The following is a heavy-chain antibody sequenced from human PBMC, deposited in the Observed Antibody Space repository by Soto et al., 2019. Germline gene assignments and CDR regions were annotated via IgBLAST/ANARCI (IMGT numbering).Heavy chain of an antibody. CDR3: ATGGGGYCSGGSCRVSSAYYYYYYMDV. D-gene: IGHD2-15*01. V-gene: IGHV1-24*01. Sequence: ASVKVSCKVSGYTLTELSMHWVRQAPGKGLEWMGGFDPEDGETIYAQKFQGRVTMTEDTSTDTAYMELSSLRSEDTAVYYCATGGGGYCSGGSCRVSSAYYYYYYMDVWGKGTTVTSP. J-gene: IGHJ6*03. CDR1: GYTLTELS. CDR2: FDPEDGET.